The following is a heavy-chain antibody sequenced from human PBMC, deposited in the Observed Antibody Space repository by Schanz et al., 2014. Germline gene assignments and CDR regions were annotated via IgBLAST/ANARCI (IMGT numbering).Heavy chain of an antibody. D-gene: IGHD3-3*01. CDR3: ARDLLVSHYDFWSGNDY. CDR1: GFTFNSYA. Sequence: QVHLVESGGGVVQPGGSLRLSCAASGFTFNSYAFHWVRQAPGKGLEWVALISYDGNTKYYADSVKGRFTISRDNSKNTLYLQMNSLRADDTAVYYCARDLLVSHYDFWSGNDYWGQGTLDTVSS. J-gene: IGHJ4*02. CDR2: ISYDGNTK. V-gene: IGHV3-30-3*01.